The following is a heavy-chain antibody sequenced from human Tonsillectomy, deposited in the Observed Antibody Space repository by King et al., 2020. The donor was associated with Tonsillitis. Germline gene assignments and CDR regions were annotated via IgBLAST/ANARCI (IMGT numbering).Heavy chain of an antibody. D-gene: IGHD3-22*01. CDR3: ARDIDHFDSNGYGGNHDAFDI. Sequence: VQLVESGGGLVQPGRSLRLSCAASGFTFDDYAMHWVRQVPGKGLEWVSGISWNSGSTGYGDSVKGRFTISRDNAKNSLYLQMNSLRTEDTALYYCARDIDHFDSNGYGGNHDAFDIWGQGTTVTVSS. V-gene: IGHV3-9*01. CDR2: ISWNSGST. J-gene: IGHJ3*02. CDR1: GFTFDDYA.